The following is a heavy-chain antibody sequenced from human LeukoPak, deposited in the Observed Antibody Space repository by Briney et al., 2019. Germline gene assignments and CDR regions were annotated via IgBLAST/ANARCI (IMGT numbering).Heavy chain of an antibody. CDR1: GGSISNYY. J-gene: IGHJ4*02. D-gene: IGHD3-10*01. CDR3: ARVSLRGYYGSGSYYNLIDY. V-gene: IGHV4-4*07. CDR2: IYNSGST. Sequence: SETLSLTCTVSGGSISNYYWSWIRQPAGKGLEWIGRIYNSGSTNYNPSLKSRVTISVDTSKNQFSLKLSSVTAADTAVYYCARVSLRGYYGSGSYYNLIDYWGQGTLVTVSS.